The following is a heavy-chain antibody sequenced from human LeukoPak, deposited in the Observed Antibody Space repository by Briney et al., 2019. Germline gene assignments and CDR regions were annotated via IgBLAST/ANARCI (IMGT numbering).Heavy chain of an antibody. D-gene: IGHD1-14*01. V-gene: IGHV1-2*02. CDR2: INPNNGDT. CDR3: ARGVAGVYFYYYMDV. Sequence: ASVKVSCKASGFTFNAYNIHWVRQAPGQGLEWMGWINPNNGDTHYAQKFQGTVTMTRDTSISTAYMELSSLRSDDTAVYYCARGVAGVYFYYYMDVWGKGTTVTVSS. J-gene: IGHJ6*03. CDR1: GFTFNAYN.